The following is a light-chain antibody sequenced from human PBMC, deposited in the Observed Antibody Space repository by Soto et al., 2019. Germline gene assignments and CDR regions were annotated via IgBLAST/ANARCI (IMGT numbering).Light chain of an antibody. V-gene: IGKV1-39*01. Sequence: DIQMTQSPSSLSASLGSRVTITCRASQSISSYLNWYQQKPGKAPKLLIYAASSLQSGVPSMFSGRGSGTDLTLTISSLQPEDFATYYCQQSYSTPVTFGQGTKVEIK. CDR1: QSISSY. CDR2: AAS. J-gene: IGKJ1*01. CDR3: QQSYSTPVT.